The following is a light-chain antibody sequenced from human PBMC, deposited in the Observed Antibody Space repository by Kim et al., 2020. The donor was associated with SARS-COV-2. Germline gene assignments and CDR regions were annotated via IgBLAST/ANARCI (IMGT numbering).Light chain of an antibody. CDR1: QNVDSD. CDR3: LQRYRWPLT. Sequence: PWERATLSCRASQNVDSDLAWYQKKPGQAPRLLIYDVSNRATGIPARFDGSGSGTDFTLTISSLEVEDLAVYYCLQRYRWPLTFGGGTKVEI. J-gene: IGKJ4*01. CDR2: DVS. V-gene: IGKV3-11*01.